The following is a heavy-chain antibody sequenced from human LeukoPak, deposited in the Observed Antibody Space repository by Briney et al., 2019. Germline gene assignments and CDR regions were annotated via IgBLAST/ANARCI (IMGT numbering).Heavy chain of an antibody. CDR1: GGSISSSYQ. Sequence: SETLSLTCTVSGGSISSSYQWGWIRQPPGKGLEWIGTISYSGSTYYSPSLKSRVTVSVDTSKNQFSLKLSSVTAADTAVYYCARISIVVVPGYFDYWGQGTLVTVSS. CDR2: ISYSGST. CDR3: ARISIVVVPGYFDY. J-gene: IGHJ4*02. V-gene: IGHV4-39*01. D-gene: IGHD2-2*01.